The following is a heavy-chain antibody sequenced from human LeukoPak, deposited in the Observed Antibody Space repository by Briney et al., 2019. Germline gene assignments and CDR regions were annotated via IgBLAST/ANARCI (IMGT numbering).Heavy chain of an antibody. CDR2: ISGSGGST. V-gene: IGHV3-23*01. CDR1: GFTFSSYA. Sequence: LPGGSLRLSYAASGFTFSSYAMSWVRQAPGKGLEWASAISGSGGSTNYADSVKGRFTLSRDNSKNTLYLQMNSLRAEDTAVYYCAKDRERTVAEPSDYWGQGTLVTVSS. CDR3: AKDRERTVAEPSDY. D-gene: IGHD4-23*01. J-gene: IGHJ4*02.